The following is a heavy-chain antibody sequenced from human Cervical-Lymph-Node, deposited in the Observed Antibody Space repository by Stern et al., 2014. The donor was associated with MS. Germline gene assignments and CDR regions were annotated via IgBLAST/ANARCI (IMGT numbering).Heavy chain of an antibody. D-gene: IGHD6-13*01. CDR2: ITPLLGTA. CDR1: GDTFSNLD. V-gene: IGHV1-69*01. J-gene: IGHJ4*02. CDR3: ARHQGGIAAY. Sequence: VQLVESGAEVKKPGSSVKVSCKASGDTFSNLDISWGRQAPGHGPEWLGGITPLLGTANYAQMFQGRVTFTADESTSTIYMELSSLTSDDTAVYYCARHQGGIAAYWGQGTPVTVSS.